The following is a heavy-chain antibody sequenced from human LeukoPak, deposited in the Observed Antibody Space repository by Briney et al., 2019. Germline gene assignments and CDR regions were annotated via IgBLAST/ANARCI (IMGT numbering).Heavy chain of an antibody. CDR3: ARELALPRYYGMDV. V-gene: IGHV3-30-3*01. Sequence: PGGSLRLSCAASGFTFSSYAMHWVRQAPGKGLEWVAVISYDGSNKYYADSVKGRFTISRDNSKNTLYLQMNSLRAEDTAVYYCARELALPRYYGMDVWGQGTTVTVSS. CDR1: GFTFSSYA. J-gene: IGHJ6*02. CDR2: ISYDGSNK.